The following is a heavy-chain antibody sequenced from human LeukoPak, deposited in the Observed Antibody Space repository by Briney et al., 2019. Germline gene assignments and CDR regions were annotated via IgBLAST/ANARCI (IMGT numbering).Heavy chain of an antibody. CDR2: IHHSGNT. V-gene: IGHV4-59*01. Sequence: SETLSLTCTVSDGSISSSYWSWIRQSPGKGLEWIGYIHHSGNTNSSPPLKSRVTISVDTPKNQFSLKLNSVTAADTAIYYCVRWQYCGGNCFFSAFDIWGQGKMVTVPS. CDR3: VRWQYCGGNCFFSAFDI. J-gene: IGHJ3*02. CDR1: DGSISSSY. D-gene: IGHD2-21*01.